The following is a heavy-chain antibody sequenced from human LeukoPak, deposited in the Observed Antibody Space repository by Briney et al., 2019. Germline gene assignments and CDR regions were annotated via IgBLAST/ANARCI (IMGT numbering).Heavy chain of an antibody. J-gene: IGHJ4*02. CDR3: AKDIGWIFRGNPFDY. CDR2: ISDSGGRT. Sequence: PGGSLRLSCAASGFPFSSYAMSWVRQAPGKGLEWVSAISDSGGRTYYADSVKGRFTISRDNSKNTLYLQMNSLRAEDTAVYYCAKDIGWIFRGNPFDYWGQGTLVTVSS. D-gene: IGHD4-23*01. CDR1: GFPFSSYA. V-gene: IGHV3-23*01.